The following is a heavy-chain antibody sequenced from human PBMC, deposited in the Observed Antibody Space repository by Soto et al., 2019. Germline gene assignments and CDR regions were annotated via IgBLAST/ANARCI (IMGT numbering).Heavy chain of an antibody. V-gene: IGHV3-33*01. CDR2: IWYDGSSK. D-gene: IGHD3-22*01. CDR1: RFTFSSYG. CDR3: AREPVSSGYYYGCLGR. J-gene: IGHJ4*02. Sequence: GRSRRRPWAASRFTFSSYGKHWVRQAPGKGLDRMAAIWYDGSSKYYANSVTGRFTSSRDNCKNTLYLQMNSLRDEDTAVYYFAREPVSSGYYYGCLGRWGRRPLVTFSS.